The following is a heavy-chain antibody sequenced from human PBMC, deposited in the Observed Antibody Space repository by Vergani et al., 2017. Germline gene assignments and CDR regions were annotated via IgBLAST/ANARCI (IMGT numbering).Heavy chain of an antibody. CDR3: ARVMYRDEASTGYRLEGMDI. CDR2: IYSTGST. V-gene: IGHV4-39*07. J-gene: IGHJ6*02. CDR1: GGSISSSSYY. D-gene: IGHD3-9*01. Sequence: QLQESGPGLVKPSETLSLTCTVSGGSISSSSYYWGWIRKPPGKGLEWIGRIYSTGSTNYNPSLNSRVTMSVDTFKNQFSLKLRSVTAADTAVYFCARVMYRDEASTGYRLEGMDIWGQGTTVTISS.